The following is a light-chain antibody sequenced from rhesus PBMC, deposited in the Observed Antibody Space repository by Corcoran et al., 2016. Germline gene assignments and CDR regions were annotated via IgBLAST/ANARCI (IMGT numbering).Light chain of an antibody. CDR2: GAS. CDR1: QSVSSS. Sequence: EIVLTQSPGTLSLSPGERATLSCRASQSVSSSLAWYQQKPGQVPRLLIFGASNRATGIPDRFSGSGSGTDFTLTISSQEPEDFAVYYCPQHSNWPLTFGGGTKLEIK. V-gene: IGKV3-42*03. CDR3: PQHSNWPLT. J-gene: IGKJ4*01.